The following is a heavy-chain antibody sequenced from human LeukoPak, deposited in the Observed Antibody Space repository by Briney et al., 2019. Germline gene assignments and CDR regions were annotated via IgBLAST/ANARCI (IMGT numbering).Heavy chain of an antibody. CDR1: GYSFTSHW. Sequence: GESLKISCKGSGYSFTSHWIGWVRQMPGKGLEWMGIIYPGDSDTRYSPSFQGQVTISANKSISTAYLQWSSLKASDTAMYYCARGTGYCSGGSCSSFDYWGQGSLVTVSS. V-gene: IGHV5-51*01. D-gene: IGHD2-15*01. CDR2: IYPGDSDT. J-gene: IGHJ4*02. CDR3: ARGTGYCSGGSCSSFDY.